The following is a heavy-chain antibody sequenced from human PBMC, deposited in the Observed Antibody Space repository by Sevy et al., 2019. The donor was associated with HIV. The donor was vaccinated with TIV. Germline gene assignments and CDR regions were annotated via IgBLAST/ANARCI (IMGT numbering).Heavy chain of an antibody. V-gene: IGHV3-30*04. D-gene: IGHD3-22*01. J-gene: IGHJ4*02. CDR3: ARPGITSGYLYYFDY. CDR1: GFTFNTYP. Sequence: GGSLRLSCVVSGFTFNTYPLHWVRQAPGKGLEWVAVVSDDGSTKYYADSVKGRFTISRDNSKNTLYLQMNSLRADDTAIYYCARPGITSGYLYYFDYWGQGILVTVSS. CDR2: VSDDGSTK.